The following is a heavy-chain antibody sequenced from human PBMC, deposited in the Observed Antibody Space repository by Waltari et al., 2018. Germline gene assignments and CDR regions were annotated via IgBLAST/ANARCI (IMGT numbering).Heavy chain of an antibody. D-gene: IGHD5-12*01. Sequence: EVQLLESGGGLVQPGGSLRLSCAASGFTFSSYAMSWVRQAPGKGLEWVSAISGSGGSTYYADSVRGRFTISRDNSKNTLYLQMNSLRAEDTAVYYCAKDQGYAEGGLDYWGQGTLVTVSS. J-gene: IGHJ4*02. V-gene: IGHV3-23*01. CDR2: ISGSGGST. CDR1: GFTFSSYA. CDR3: AKDQGYAEGGLDY.